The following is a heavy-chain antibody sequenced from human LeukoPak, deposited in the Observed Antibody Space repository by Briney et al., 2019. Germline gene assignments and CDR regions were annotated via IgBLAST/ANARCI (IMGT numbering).Heavy chain of an antibody. CDR2: IIPILGIA. CDR1: GYTFTTYG. Sequence: GASVKVSCQASGYTFTTYGISWVRQAPGQGLEWMGRIIPILGIANYAQKFQGRVTITADKSTSTAYMELSSLRSEDTAVYYCARGVYTVTTSYYYYYGMDVWGQGTTVTVSS. V-gene: IGHV1-69*04. CDR3: ARGVYTVTTSYYYYYGMDV. J-gene: IGHJ6*02. D-gene: IGHD4-17*01.